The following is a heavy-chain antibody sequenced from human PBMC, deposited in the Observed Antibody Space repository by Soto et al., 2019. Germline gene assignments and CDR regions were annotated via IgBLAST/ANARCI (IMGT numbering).Heavy chain of an antibody. CDR1: GFTFSNAW. D-gene: IGHD3-10*01. CDR2: IKSKTDGGTT. J-gene: IGHJ6*03. Sequence: GGSLRLSCAASGFTFSNAWMSWVRQAPGKGLEWVGRIKSKTDGGTTDYAAPVKGRFTISRDDSKNTLYLQMNSLKTEDTAVYYCTTVGFGLHPYYYYYYMDVWGKGTTVTVSS. CDR3: TTVGFGLHPYYYYYYMDV. V-gene: IGHV3-15*01.